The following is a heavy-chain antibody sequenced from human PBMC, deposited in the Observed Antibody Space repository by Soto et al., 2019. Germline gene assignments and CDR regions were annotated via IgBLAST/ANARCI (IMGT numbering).Heavy chain of an antibody. J-gene: IGHJ4*02. CDR1: GYTFTSYG. V-gene: IGHV1-18*01. D-gene: IGHD3-10*01. CDR3: AREPSQEYYYGSGTFDY. Sequence: QVQLVQSGAEVKKPGASVKVSCKASGYTFTSYGISWVRQAPGQGLEWMGWISAYNGNTNYAQKLQGRVTMTADTSTSTANRELRSLGSDDTAVYYCAREPSQEYYYGSGTFDYWDQGTLVTVSS. CDR2: ISAYNGNT.